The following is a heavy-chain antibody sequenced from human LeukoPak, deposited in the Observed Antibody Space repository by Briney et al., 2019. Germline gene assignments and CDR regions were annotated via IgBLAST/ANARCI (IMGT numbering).Heavy chain of an antibody. CDR3: ARAFSGLGGMDV. CDR1: GYTFTGCY. D-gene: IGHD3-16*01. CDR2: INPNSGGT. V-gene: IGHV1-2*04. Sequence: ASVKVCCKASGYTFTGCYMHWVRPAPGQGLVWMRWINPNSGGTNYAQKFQGWVTMTRDTSISTAYMELSRLRSDDTAVYYCARAFSGLGGMDVWGQGTTVTVSS. J-gene: IGHJ6*02.